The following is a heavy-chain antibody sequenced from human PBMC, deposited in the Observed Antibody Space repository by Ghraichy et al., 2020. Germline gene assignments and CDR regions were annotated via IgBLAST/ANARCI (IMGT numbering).Heavy chain of an antibody. Sequence: LSLTCSASGFTFSSYAMHWVRQAPGKGLEYVSAISSNGGSTYYADSVKGRFTISRDNSKNTLYLQMNSLRAEDTAVYYCAKRLSGSYSRIDSWGQGTLVTVSS. D-gene: IGHD1-26*01. CDR3: AKRLSGSYSRIDS. J-gene: IGHJ4*02. CDR1: GFTFSSYA. V-gene: IGHV3-64*04. CDR2: ISSNGGST.